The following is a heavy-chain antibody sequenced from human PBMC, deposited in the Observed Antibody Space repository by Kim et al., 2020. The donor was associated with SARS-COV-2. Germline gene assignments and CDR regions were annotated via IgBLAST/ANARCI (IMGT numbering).Heavy chain of an antibody. D-gene: IGHD3-10*01. CDR1: GFTFSSHG. J-gene: IGHJ2*01. V-gene: IGHV3-23*01. CDR2: ISGSGGYT. Sequence: GGSLRLSCAASGFTFSSHGMSWVRQAPGKGLEWVSSISGSGGYTYYADSVKGRFTISRDNSKNTLYLQMNSLRAEDTAIYYCAKIGVIANWYFDLWGRGTLVTVSS. CDR3: AKIGVIANWYFDL.